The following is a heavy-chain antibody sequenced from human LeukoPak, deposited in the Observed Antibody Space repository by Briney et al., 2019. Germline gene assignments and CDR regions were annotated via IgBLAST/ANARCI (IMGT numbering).Heavy chain of an antibody. V-gene: IGHV3-74*01. CDR3: AREVDTAMDIDH. D-gene: IGHD5-18*01. CDR1: GFTFSSYW. Sequence: GGSLRLSCAASGFTFSSYWMHWVRQVPGKGLVWVSRINSDGSSTSYADSVKGRFTISRDNAKNTLYLQMNSLRAEDTAVYYCAREVDTAMDIDHWGQGTLATVSS. CDR2: INSDGSST. J-gene: IGHJ4*02.